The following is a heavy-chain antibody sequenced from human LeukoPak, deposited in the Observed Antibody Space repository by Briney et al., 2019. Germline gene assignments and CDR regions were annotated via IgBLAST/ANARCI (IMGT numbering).Heavy chain of an antibody. Sequence: SDTLSLTCGVSGGPFSNYYWSWIRQPPGQGLEWIGEINRSGSTNYNPSLSSRVTISVDTSKSQFSLKLSSVTAADTAVYFCARSGLTTVLYLDWGQGTLVTVSS. CDR3: ARSGLTTVLYLD. CDR1: GGPFSNYY. V-gene: IGHV4-34*01. CDR2: INRSGST. D-gene: IGHD4-11*01. J-gene: IGHJ4*02.